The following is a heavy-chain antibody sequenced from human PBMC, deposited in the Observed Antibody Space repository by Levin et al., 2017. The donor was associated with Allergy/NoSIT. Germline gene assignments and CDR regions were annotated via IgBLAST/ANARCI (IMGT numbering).Heavy chain of an antibody. Sequence: GGSLRLSCAASGFTFSSYSMNWVRQAPGKGLEWVSSISSSSSYIYYADSVKGRFTISRDNAKNSLYLQMNSLRAEDTAVYYCARTGVVVAANGLDYWGQGTLVTVSS. CDR1: GFTFSSYS. CDR3: ARTGVVVAANGLDY. D-gene: IGHD2-15*01. V-gene: IGHV3-21*01. J-gene: IGHJ4*02. CDR2: ISSSSSYI.